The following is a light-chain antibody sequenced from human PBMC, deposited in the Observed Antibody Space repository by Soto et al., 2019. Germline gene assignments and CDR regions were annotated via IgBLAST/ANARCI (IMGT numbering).Light chain of an antibody. CDR3: ILAIQAPRT. J-gene: IGKJ1*01. CDR1: QSLLHSNGNIY. Sequence: DIVLTQSPLSLPVTPGEPASISCRSSQSLLHSNGNIYLDWYLQKPGQSPQLLIYLGSIRASGVPYRFSGSGSGTDFTLKITRVEVEDVGFYYCILAIQAPRTFGRGTKVEIK. V-gene: IGKV2-28*01. CDR2: LGS.